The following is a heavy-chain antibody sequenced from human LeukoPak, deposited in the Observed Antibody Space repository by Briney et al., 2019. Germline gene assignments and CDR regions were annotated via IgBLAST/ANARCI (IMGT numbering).Heavy chain of an antibody. CDR2: ISSSGSTI. CDR3: ASDSPGYSSGWYSPAPFDY. CDR1: GFTFSSYE. V-gene: IGHV3-48*03. J-gene: IGHJ4*02. Sequence: PGGSLRLSCAASGFTFSSYEMNWVRQAPGKGLEWVSYISSSGSTIYYADSVKGRFTISRDNAKNSLYLQMNSLRAEDTAVYYFASDSPGYSSGWYSPAPFDYWGQGTLVTVSS. D-gene: IGHD6-19*01.